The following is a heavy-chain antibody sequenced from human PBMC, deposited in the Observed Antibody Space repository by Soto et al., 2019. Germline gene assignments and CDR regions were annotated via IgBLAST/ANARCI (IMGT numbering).Heavy chain of an antibody. CDR3: ARGRASGSYYLLDY. J-gene: IGHJ4*02. D-gene: IGHD3-10*01. V-gene: IGHV1-8*01. CDR2: INPNSGNI. Sequence: ASVKVSCKASGNTFTSYDINWVRQATGHGLEWMGWINPNSGNIGYAQKFQGRVTMTRDTAIRTAYMEVSRLRSDDTTVYYCARGRASGSYYLLDYWGQGTLVTVSS. CDR1: GNTFTSYD.